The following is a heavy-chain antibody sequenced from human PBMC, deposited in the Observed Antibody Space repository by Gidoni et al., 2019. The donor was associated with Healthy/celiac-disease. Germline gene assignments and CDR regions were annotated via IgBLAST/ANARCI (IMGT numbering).Heavy chain of an antibody. D-gene: IGHD1-7*01. CDR1: GFTFSSYS. V-gene: IGHV3-21*01. CDR3: ARVARLELLPGRNDAFDI. Sequence: EVQLVESGGGLVKPGGSLRLSCAASGFTFSSYSMNWVRQAPGKGLEWVSSISSSRSYIYYADSVKGRFTISRDNAKNSLYLQMNSLRAEDTAVYYCARVARLELLPGRNDAFDIWGQGTMVTVSS. CDR2: ISSSRSYI. J-gene: IGHJ3*02.